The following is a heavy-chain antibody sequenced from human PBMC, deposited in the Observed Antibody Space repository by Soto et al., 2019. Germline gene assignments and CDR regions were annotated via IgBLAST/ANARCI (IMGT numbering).Heavy chain of an antibody. CDR1: GFTFSNYA. CDR2: VSDGGGAT. D-gene: IGHD2-8*01. CDR3: AKAGGVRVLDAFDV. V-gene: IGHV3-23*01. Sequence: VQLLESGGGLVQPGGSLRLSCVASGFTFSNYAMSWVRQAPGKGLEWVAAVSDGGGATFFADSVKGRFTISRDNSKNTLYLQMNSLRAEDTALYYCAKAGGVRVLDAFDVWGQGTMVTVSS. J-gene: IGHJ3*01.